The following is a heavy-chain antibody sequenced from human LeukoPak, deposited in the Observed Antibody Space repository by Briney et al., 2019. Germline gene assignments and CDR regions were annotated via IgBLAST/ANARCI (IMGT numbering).Heavy chain of an antibody. V-gene: IGHV1-18*01. J-gene: IGHJ4*02. CDR1: GYTFTSYG. Sequence: ASVKVSCKASGYTFTSYGISWVRQAPGRGRAGMGWISAYNGNTNYAQKLQGRVTMTTDTSTSAAYMELRSLRSDDTAVYYCAIDPKLNYYDSSGPVDYWGQGTLVTVSS. CDR2: ISAYNGNT. D-gene: IGHD3-22*01. CDR3: AIDPKLNYYDSSGPVDY.